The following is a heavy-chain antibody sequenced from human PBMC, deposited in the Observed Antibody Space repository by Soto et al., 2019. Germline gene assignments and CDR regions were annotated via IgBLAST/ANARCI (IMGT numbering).Heavy chain of an antibody. CDR3: VRDSGAKLSSS. D-gene: IGHD2-2*01. CDR2: IVPIYRTA. V-gene: IGHV1-69*01. CDR1: GGTFSSYR. Sequence: QVQLVQSGAEVKKPGSSVKVSCKASGGTFSSYRINWVRQAPGQGLEWVGGIVPIYRTADYAQKFQGRVTITADESARTAYMELRSLKSQDTAEYYCVRDSGAKLSSSWGQGTLVTVSS. J-gene: IGHJ4*02.